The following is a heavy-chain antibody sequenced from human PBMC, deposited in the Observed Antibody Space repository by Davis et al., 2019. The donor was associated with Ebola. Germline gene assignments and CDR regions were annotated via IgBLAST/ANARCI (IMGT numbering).Heavy chain of an antibody. Sequence: ASVKVSCKAFGYTFTSYGISWVRQAPGQGLEWMGRINPNSGGTNYAQKFQGRVTMTRDTSISTAYMELSRLRSDDTAVYYCARVPVAGYCSSTSCYWWFDPWGQGTLVTVSS. CDR2: INPNSGGT. CDR1: GYTFTSYG. D-gene: IGHD2-2*01. J-gene: IGHJ5*02. V-gene: IGHV1-2*06. CDR3: ARVPVAGYCSSTSCYWWFDP.